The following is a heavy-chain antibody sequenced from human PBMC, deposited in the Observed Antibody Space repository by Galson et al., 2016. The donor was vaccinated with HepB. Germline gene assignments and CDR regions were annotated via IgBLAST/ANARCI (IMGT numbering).Heavy chain of an antibody. CDR2: IPSDSTYM. D-gene: IGHD3-22*01. J-gene: IGHJ3*02. Sequence: SLRLSCAASGFIFSSYSMNWVRQAPGKGLEWVSSIPSDSTYMYYADSVKGRFTISRDNAKNSLYLRMHFLRDEDTAVYYCARDPHYYHSSGYYYQDAFDIWGQGTMVTVSS. V-gene: IGHV3-21*01. CDR3: ARDPHYYHSSGYYYQDAFDI. CDR1: GFIFSSYS.